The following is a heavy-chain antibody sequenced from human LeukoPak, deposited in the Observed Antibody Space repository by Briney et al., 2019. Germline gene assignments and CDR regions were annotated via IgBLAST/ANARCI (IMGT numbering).Heavy chain of an antibody. J-gene: IGHJ4*02. CDR3: ARGQYGGNFDY. Sequence: SETLSLTCAVYGGSFSGYYWSWIRQPPGKGLEWIGEINHSGSTNYNPSLKSRVTISVDTSKNQFSLKLSSVTAADTAVYYCARGQYGGNFDYWGQGTLVTVSS. CDR2: INHSGST. V-gene: IGHV4-34*01. CDR1: GGSFSGYY. D-gene: IGHD4-23*01.